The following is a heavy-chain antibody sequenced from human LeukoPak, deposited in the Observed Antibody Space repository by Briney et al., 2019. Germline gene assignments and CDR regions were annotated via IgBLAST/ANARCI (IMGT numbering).Heavy chain of an antibody. Sequence: SETLSLTCTVSGGSISSNNYYWGWIRQPPGKGLEWIGSIYYSGSTYYNPSLKSRVTISVDTSKNQFSLKLSSVTAADTAVYYCASLSDTAMANFDYWGQGTLVTVSS. V-gene: IGHV4-39*01. CDR1: GGSISSNNYY. D-gene: IGHD5-18*01. J-gene: IGHJ4*02. CDR2: IYYSGST. CDR3: ASLSDTAMANFDY.